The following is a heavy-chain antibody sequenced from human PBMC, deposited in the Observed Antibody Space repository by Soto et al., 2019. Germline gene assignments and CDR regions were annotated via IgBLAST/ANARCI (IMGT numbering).Heavy chain of an antibody. V-gene: IGHV4-59*12. Sequence: SATLSLTCTVSGSSITSYYWSWIRQPPGKGLEWIGYIYHSGITYYNPSLKSRVTISVDRSKNQFSLKLSSVTAADTAVYYCARENNVLPGGYFDYWGQGTLVTVSS. CDR1: GSSITSYY. D-gene: IGHD3-10*01. CDR3: ARENNVLPGGYFDY. CDR2: IYHSGIT. J-gene: IGHJ4*02.